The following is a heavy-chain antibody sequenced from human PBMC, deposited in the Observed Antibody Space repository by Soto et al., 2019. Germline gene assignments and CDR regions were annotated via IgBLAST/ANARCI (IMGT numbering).Heavy chain of an antibody. V-gene: IGHV3-73*01. D-gene: IGHD4-4*01. CDR3: TRPTTTVTTHYYYYGMDV. CDR1: GFTFSGSA. CDR2: IRSKANSYAT. J-gene: IGHJ6*02. Sequence: HPGGSLRLSCAASGFTFSGSAMHWVRQASGKGLEWVGRIRSKANSYATAYAASVKGRFTISRDDSKNTAYLQMNSLKTEDTAVYYCTRPTTTVTTHYYYYGMDVWGQGTTVTVSS.